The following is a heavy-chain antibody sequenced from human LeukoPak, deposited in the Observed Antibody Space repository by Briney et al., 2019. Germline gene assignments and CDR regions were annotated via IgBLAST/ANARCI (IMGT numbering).Heavy chain of an antibody. CDR1: GFTFSSYG. Sequence: GGSLRLSCAASGFTFSSYGMSWVRQAPGKGLEWVSSIIGSGGSTYYADSVKGRFTISRDNSKNTLYLQMNSLRAEDTAVYYCAKYMITFGGVIVPLTSYFDYWGQGTLVTVSS. D-gene: IGHD3-16*02. J-gene: IGHJ4*02. V-gene: IGHV3-23*01. CDR2: IIGSGGST. CDR3: AKYMITFGGVIVPLTSYFDY.